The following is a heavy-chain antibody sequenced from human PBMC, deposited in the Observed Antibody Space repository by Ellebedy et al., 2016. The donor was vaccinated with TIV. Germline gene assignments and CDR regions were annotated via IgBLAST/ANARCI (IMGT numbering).Heavy chain of an antibody. J-gene: IGHJ5*02. CDR3: ARVTGGNSAFGYFDP. CDR2: MNPSSGRT. D-gene: IGHD4-23*01. CDR1: RYTFTNHD. Sequence: ASVKVSCKTSRYTFTNHDLNWLRQAPAQRLEWLGWMNPSSGRTGYAQKFLGRITITRNTSLNTAYMELSSIRSEDTALYYCARVTGGNSAFGYFDPWGQGSLVTVSS. V-gene: IGHV1-8*01.